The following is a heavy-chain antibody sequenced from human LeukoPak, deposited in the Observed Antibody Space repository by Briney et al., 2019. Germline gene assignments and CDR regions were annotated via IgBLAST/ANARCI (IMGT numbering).Heavy chain of an antibody. CDR2: IIPIFGTA. J-gene: IGHJ5*02. CDR3: ARGPPEYCSGGSCYSGRNWFDP. V-gene: IGHV1-69*06. Sequence: SVKVSCTASGGTFSNYAISWVRQAPGQGLEWMGGIIPIFGTANYAQKFRGRVTITADKSTRTAYMELSSLRSEDTAVYYCARGPPEYCSGGSCYSGRNWFDPWGQGTLVTVSS. CDR1: GGTFSNYA. D-gene: IGHD2-15*01.